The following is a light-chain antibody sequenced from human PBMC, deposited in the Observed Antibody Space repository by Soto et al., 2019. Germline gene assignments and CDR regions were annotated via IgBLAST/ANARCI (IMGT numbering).Light chain of an antibody. CDR2: RNN. V-gene: IGLV1-47*01. CDR1: SSNIGSNY. Sequence: QSVLTQPPSASGTPGQRVTISCFGSSSNIGSNYVYWYQQVPGTAPKLLIYRNNQRPSGVPDRLSGSKSGTSASLAISGLRSEDEADYYCVAWDDSLSGHVVFGGGTQLTVL. J-gene: IGLJ2*01. CDR3: VAWDDSLSGHVV.